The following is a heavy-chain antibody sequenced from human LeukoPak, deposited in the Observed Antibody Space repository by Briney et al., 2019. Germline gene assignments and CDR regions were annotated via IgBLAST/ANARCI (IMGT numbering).Heavy chain of an antibody. CDR3: AKFGLPYSIDL. CDR1: GFSIHQSS. CDR2: IRPDGSAV. D-gene: IGHD3/OR15-3a*01. J-gene: IGHJ3*01. V-gene: IGHV3-7*01. Sequence: GGSLRLSCKASGFSIHQSSMSWVRQAPVKGLEWVASIRPDGSAVFYVDPVKGRFTFSRDNAKNSLDLQMNSQRAEDTALYYCAKFGLPYSIDLWGQGTMVTVSS.